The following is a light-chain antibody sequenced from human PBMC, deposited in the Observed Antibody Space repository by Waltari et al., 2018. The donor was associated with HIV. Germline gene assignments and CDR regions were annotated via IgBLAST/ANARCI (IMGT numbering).Light chain of an antibody. V-gene: IGLV2-23*02. J-gene: IGLJ2*01. Sequence: QSALTQPASVSGSPGQSITISCTGTSSDVGTYNYVSWYQQHPGKAPKLMIYDVSQRPSGVSNRFSGSKAGKTASLTISGLQAEDEADYYRCSYAGSSTLLFGGGTKLTVL. CDR3: CSYAGSSTLL. CDR1: SSDVGTYNY. CDR2: DVS.